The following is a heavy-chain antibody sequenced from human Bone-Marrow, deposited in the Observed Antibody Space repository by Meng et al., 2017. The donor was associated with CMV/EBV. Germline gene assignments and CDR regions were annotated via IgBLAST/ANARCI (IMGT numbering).Heavy chain of an antibody. Sequence: VQVVESGGGWVRPGRFLRLSCAASGFTFSSYAMHWVRQAPGKGLEWVAVISYDGSNKYYADSVKGRFTISRDNSKNTLYLQMNSLRAEDTAVYYCARDLGQQLGAFQHWGQGTLVTVSS. CDR2: ISYDGSNK. V-gene: IGHV3-30-3*01. D-gene: IGHD6-13*01. CDR3: ARDLGQQLGAFQH. CDR1: GFTFSSYA. J-gene: IGHJ1*01.